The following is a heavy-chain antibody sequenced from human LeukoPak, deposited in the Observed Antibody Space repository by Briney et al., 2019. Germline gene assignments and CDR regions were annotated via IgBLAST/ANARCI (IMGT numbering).Heavy chain of an antibody. CDR3: ARETSKNYYDSSGYYYWFDP. V-gene: IGHV3-48*03. CDR1: GFTFSSYA. J-gene: IGHJ5*02. CDR2: ISSSGSTI. D-gene: IGHD3-22*01. Sequence: GGSLRLSCAASGFTFSSYAMSWVRQAPGKGLEWVSYISSSGSTIYYADSVKGRFTISRDNAKNSLYLQMNSLRAEDTAVYYCARETSKNYYDSSGYYYWFDPWGQGTLVTVSS.